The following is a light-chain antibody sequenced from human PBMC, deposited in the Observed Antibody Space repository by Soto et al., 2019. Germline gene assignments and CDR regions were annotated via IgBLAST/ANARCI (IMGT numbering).Light chain of an antibody. CDR3: SSYTSDTTHVV. CDR2: DVN. Sequence: QSALTQPASVSGSPGQSITISCTGSSSDVGLYNYVSWYQQHPGKAPKLMIYDVNDQPSGVSDRFSGSKSGNTASLTISGLQADDEADYFCSSYTSDTTHVVFGGGTKLTVL. J-gene: IGLJ2*01. CDR1: SSDVGLYNY. V-gene: IGLV2-14*03.